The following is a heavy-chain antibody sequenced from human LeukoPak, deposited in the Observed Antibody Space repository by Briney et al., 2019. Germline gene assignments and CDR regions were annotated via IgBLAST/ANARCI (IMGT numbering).Heavy chain of an antibody. J-gene: IGHJ3*02. CDR2: IIPIFGTA. CDR3: ARDQSSGPDLDAFDI. D-gene: IGHD3-22*01. V-gene: IGHV1-69*13. Sequence: SVKVSCKASGGTFSSYAISWVRQAPGQGPEWMGGIIPIFGTANYAQKFQGRVTITADESTSTAYMELSSLRSEDTAVYYCARDQSSGPDLDAFDIWGQGTMVTVSS. CDR1: GGTFSSYA.